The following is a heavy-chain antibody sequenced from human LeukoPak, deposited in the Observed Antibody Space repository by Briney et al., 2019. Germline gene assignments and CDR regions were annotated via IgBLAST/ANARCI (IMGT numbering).Heavy chain of an antibody. D-gene: IGHD6-19*01. CDR1: GYPFSSYD. J-gene: IGHJ6*02. CDR3: AGVIAVAGNLGWNYYYGMDV. V-gene: IGHV1-8*01. Sequence: ASVKVSCKASGYPFSSYDLNWVRQATGQGLEWMGWMNPNRGNTGYAQKFQGRVTMTRNTSISTAYMELSSLRSEDTAVYYCAGVIAVAGNLGWNYYYGMDVWGQGTTVTVSS. CDR2: MNPNRGNT.